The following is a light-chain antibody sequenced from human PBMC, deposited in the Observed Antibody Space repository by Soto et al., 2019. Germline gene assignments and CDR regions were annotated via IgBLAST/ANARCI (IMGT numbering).Light chain of an antibody. CDR1: QDIGNH. CDR3: QQYHNYPFT. V-gene: IGKV1-16*02. J-gene: IGKJ3*01. CDR2: DAS. Sequence: DIQMTQSPFSLSASVGDRVTITCRASQDIGNHLAWFQQKPGKAPQSLIYDASNLQSGVPSKFSGSGSGTDFTLTISSLQPEDFATYYCQQYHNYPFTFGPGTKVDVK.